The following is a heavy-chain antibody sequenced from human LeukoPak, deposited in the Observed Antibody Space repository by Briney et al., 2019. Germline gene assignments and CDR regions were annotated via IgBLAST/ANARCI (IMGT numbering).Heavy chain of an antibody. CDR2: ISGSGDST. CDR1: GFTFSSYA. V-gene: IGHV3-23*01. CDR3: ARPLGLFGWGHDAFDI. Sequence: GGSLRLSCAASGFTFSSYAMTWVRQAPGKGLEWVSAISGSGDSTYYADSVKGRFTTSRDNSKNTLYLQMNSLRAEDTAVYYCARPLGLFGWGHDAFDIWGQGTMVTVSS. D-gene: IGHD3-10*02. J-gene: IGHJ3*02.